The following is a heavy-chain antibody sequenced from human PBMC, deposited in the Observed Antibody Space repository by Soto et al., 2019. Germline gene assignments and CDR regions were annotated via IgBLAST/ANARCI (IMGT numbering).Heavy chain of an antibody. J-gene: IGHJ6*02. CDR1: GGTFSSYA. Sequence: GASVKVSCKASGGTFSSYAISWVRQAPGQGLEWMGGIIPIFGTANYAQKFQGRVTITADKSTSTAYMELSSLRSEDTAVYYCARDKWDPENYYYYYGMDVWGQGTTVTVSS. D-gene: IGHD1-26*01. CDR3: ARDKWDPENYYYYYGMDV. V-gene: IGHV1-69*06. CDR2: IIPIFGTA.